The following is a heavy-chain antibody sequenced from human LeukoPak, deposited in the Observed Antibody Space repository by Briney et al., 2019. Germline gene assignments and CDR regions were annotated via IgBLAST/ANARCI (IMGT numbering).Heavy chain of an antibody. CDR3: ARLTSGHFDY. D-gene: IGHD3-10*01. Sequence: NPSETLSLTCTVSGGSISRSSYYWGWIRQPPGKGLEWIVTIYYSGSTYYNPSLKSRVTISADTSKNQFSLKLSSVTAADTAVYYCARLTSGHFDYWGQGALVTVSS. V-gene: IGHV4-39*01. CDR2: IYYSGST. J-gene: IGHJ4*02. CDR1: GGSISRSSYY.